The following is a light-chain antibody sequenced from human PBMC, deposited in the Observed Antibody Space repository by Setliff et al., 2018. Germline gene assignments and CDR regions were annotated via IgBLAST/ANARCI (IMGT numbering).Light chain of an antibody. CDR2: EVS. CDR3: SSYAGSNNPDV. CDR1: SSDVGGHNY. V-gene: IGLV2-8*01. Sequence: QSVLTQPPSASGSPGQSVTISCTGTSSDVGGHNYVSWYQQHPGKAPKLMIYEVSKRPSGVPDRFSGSKSGNTASLTVSGLQAEDEADYYCSSYAGSNNPDVFGTGTKGTVL. J-gene: IGLJ1*01.